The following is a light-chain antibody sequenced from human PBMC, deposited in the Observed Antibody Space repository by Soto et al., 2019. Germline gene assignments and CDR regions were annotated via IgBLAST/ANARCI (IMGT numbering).Light chain of an antibody. J-gene: IGKJ4*01. CDR1: QSLVHSDGNTY. Sequence: EVLMTQSPLSLSVTLGQPASISCRSSQSLVHSDGNTYLNWSQHTPGQSLRRLIYKVSYRDSGVPDRLSGSGSGNDFTMKSSRVEADDVRIYYWMQSTLWHLLTFGGGTKVELK. CDR3: MQSTLWHLLT. V-gene: IGKV2-30*02. CDR2: KVS.